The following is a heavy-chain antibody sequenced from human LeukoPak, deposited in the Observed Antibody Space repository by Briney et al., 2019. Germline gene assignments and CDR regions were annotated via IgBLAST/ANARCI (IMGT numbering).Heavy chain of an antibody. V-gene: IGHV4-39*02. CDR1: GGSISSSSYY. CDR2: IYYSGST. D-gene: IGHD2-8*02. J-gene: IGHJ5*02. Sequence: PSETLSLTCTVSGGSISSSSYYWGWIRQPPGKGLEWIGSIYYSGSTYYNPSLKSRVTISVDTSKNQFSLKLSSVTAADTAVYYCVRDPTPYIWYWFDPWGQGTLVTVSS. CDR3: VRDPTPYIWYWFDP.